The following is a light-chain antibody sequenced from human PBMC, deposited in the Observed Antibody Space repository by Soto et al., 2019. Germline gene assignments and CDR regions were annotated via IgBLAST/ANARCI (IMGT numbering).Light chain of an antibody. CDR2: RTS. V-gene: IGKV3D-15*01. Sequence: ETVMTQSPATLSVSPGESATLPFRASQSISSNLAWYQQKPGQAPRLLMFRTSTRATGIPARFSGSGSGTEFTLTISSLQSEDFAVYYCQQYHNWPPITFGQGTRLEIK. J-gene: IGKJ5*01. CDR1: QSISSN. CDR3: QQYHNWPPIT.